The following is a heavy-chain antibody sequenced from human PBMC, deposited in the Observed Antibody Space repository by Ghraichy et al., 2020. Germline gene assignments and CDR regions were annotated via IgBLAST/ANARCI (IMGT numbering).Heavy chain of an antibody. Sequence: SQTLSLTCTVSGDSISSDYWSWIRQPPGKGLEWIGYIYYSVRTNYNPSLKSRVTISVDTSKKQFSLKLSSVTAADTAVYYCARLVAVTGTTDYFDYWGQGTLVTVSS. CDR2: IYYSVRT. D-gene: IGHD6-19*01. CDR1: GDSISSDY. CDR3: ARLVAVTGTTDYFDY. V-gene: IGHV4-59*01. J-gene: IGHJ4*02.